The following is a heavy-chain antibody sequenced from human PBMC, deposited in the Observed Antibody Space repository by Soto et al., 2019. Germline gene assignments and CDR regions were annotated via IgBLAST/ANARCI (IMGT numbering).Heavy chain of an antibody. D-gene: IGHD6-6*01. Sequence: PGGSLRLSCAASGFTFSSYWMSWVRQAPGKGLEWVANIKQDGSEKYYVDSVKGRFTISRDNAKNSLYLQMNSLRAEDTAVYYCAREDQKKAARPALGYYYYYGMDVWGQGTTVTVSS. CDR1: GFTFSSYW. J-gene: IGHJ6*02. V-gene: IGHV3-7*01. CDR2: IKQDGSEK. CDR3: AREDQKKAARPALGYYYYYGMDV.